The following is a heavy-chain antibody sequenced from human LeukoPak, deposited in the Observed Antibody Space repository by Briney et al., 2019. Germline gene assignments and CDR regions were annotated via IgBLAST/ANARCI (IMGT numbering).Heavy chain of an antibody. CDR2: INHSGST. CDR1: GGSFSGYY. J-gene: IGHJ4*02. V-gene: IGHV4-34*01. CDR3: ARGVGQQLPSFTVAKKPLLYYFDY. D-gene: IGHD6-13*01. Sequence: ASETLSLTCAVYGGSFSGYYWSWIRQPPGKGLEWIGEINHSGSTNYNPSLKSRVTISVDTSKNQFSLKLSSVTAADTAVYYCARGVGQQLPSFTVAKKPLLYYFDYWGQGTLVTVSS.